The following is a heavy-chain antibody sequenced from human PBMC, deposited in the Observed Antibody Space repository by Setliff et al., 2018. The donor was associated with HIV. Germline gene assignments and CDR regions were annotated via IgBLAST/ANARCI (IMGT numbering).Heavy chain of an antibody. J-gene: IGHJ5*02. Sequence: SETLSLTCVVSGYSISSGYYWGWIRQPPGTGLEWIGSFYHSTTYYNPSLKSRVTISVDTSKNQFYLKLISVTAADTAVYYCARYGGNSFWFDPWGQGTLVTVSS. CDR2: FYHSTT. V-gene: IGHV4-38-2*01. D-gene: IGHD2-21*01. CDR3: ARYGGNSFWFDP. CDR1: GYSISSGYY.